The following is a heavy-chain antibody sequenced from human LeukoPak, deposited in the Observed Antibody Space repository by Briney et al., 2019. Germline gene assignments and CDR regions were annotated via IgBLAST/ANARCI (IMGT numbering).Heavy chain of an antibody. V-gene: IGHV1-2*06. CDR1: GYTFTGYY. CDR3: ARDIAVAGFQDY. D-gene: IGHD6-19*01. CDR2: INPNSGGT. J-gene: IGHJ4*02. Sequence: ASVKVSCKASGYTFTGYYMHWVRQAPGQGLEWMGRINPNSGGTNYAQKFQGRVTMTRDTSISTAYMELSRLRSDDTAVYHCARDIAVAGFQDYWGQGTLVTVSS.